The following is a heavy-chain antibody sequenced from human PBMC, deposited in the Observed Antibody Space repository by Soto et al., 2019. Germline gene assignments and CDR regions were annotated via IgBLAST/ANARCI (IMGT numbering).Heavy chain of an antibody. CDR1: GYTFTSYG. D-gene: IGHD3-10*01. CDR2: ISAYNGNT. J-gene: IGHJ6*02. CDR3: ARESESTYGSGSYYYYYGMDV. V-gene: IGHV1-18*01. Sequence: ASVKVSCKASGYTFTSYGISWVRQAPGQGLEWMGWISAYNGNTNYAQKFQGRVTITADESTSTAYMELSSLRSEDTAVYYCARESESTYGSGSYYYYYGMDVWGQGTTVTVSS.